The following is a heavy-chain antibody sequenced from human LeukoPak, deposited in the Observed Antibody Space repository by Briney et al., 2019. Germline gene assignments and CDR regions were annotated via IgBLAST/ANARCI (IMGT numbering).Heavy chain of an antibody. CDR1: GGSISSSSYY. V-gene: IGHV4-39*07. CDR3: ARGGGPSDSYGFRYYFDY. J-gene: IGHJ4*02. CDR2: IYYSGST. Sequence: SETLSLTCTVSGGSISSSSYYWGWIRQPPGKGLEWIGSIYYSGSTYYNPSLKSRVTISVDTSKNQFSLKLSSVTAADTAVYYCARGGGPSDSYGFRYYFDYWGQGTLVTVSS. D-gene: IGHD5-18*01.